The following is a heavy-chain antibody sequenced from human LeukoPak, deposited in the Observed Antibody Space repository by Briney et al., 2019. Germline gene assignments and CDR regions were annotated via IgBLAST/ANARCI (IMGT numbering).Heavy chain of an antibody. CDR3: ANGYCSAGSCCPFDY. D-gene: IGHD2-15*01. CDR2: IRKDGSNK. CDR1: GFDFSGFG. J-gene: IGHJ4*02. V-gene: IGHV3-30*02. Sequence: GGSVRLSCEASGFDFSGFGMHWVRQAPGKGLEWVAFIRKDGSNKWYADSVKGRSTISRDNSKNTLYLQMNSLRTEDTAMYYCANGYCSAGSCCPFDYWGQGALITVSS.